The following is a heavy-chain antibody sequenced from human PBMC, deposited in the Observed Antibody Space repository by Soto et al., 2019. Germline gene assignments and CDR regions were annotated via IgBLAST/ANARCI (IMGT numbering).Heavy chain of an antibody. D-gene: IGHD3-10*01. CDR1: GGNIIGFC. Sequence: SVPMCVTWTVAGGNIIGFCGSWIRQPTGKGLEWIGYIYYSGSTNYNPSLKSRVTISVDTSKNQFSLKLSSVTAADTAVYYCARVWGGAFDFWGQGTMVTVSS. J-gene: IGHJ3*01. CDR3: ARVWGGAFDF. V-gene: IGHV4-59*01. CDR2: IYYSGST.